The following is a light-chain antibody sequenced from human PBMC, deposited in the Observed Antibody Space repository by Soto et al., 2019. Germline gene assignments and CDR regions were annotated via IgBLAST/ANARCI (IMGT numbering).Light chain of an antibody. CDR2: DVS. J-gene: IGLJ2*01. CDR1: SSDIGAYSY. CDR3: NSYTSGSSLV. V-gene: IGLV2-14*01. Sequence: QSALTQPASVSGSPGQSITISCTGTSSDIGAYSYVSWYQQHPGKAPKLVIYDVSSRPSGVSNRFSGSKSGDTASLTISGLQAEDEADYYCNSYTSGSSLVFGGGTKLTVL.